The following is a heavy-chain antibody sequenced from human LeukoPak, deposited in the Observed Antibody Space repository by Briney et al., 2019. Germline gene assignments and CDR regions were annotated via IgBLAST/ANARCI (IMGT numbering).Heavy chain of an antibody. CDR2: IYYNGDT. CDR1: GGSISSSRSY. J-gene: IGHJ5*02. Sequence: SETLSLTCSVSGGSISSSRSYWGWIRQTPGKGLEWVGSIYYNGDTYYNPSFKSRVSMSVDTAKNQFSLKLSSVTAADTAVYYCARHIVVVPAAFPWFDPWGQGTLVTVSS. D-gene: IGHD2-2*01. V-gene: IGHV4-39*01. CDR3: ARHIVVVPAAFPWFDP.